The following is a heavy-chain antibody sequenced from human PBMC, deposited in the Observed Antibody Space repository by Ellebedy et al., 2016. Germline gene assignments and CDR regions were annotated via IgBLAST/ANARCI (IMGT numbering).Heavy chain of an antibody. J-gene: IGHJ4*02. Sequence: SVKVSXKASRGTFSSYAISWVRQAPGQGLEWMGGIIPMFGTANYAQKFQGRVTITADESTSTAYMELSSLRSEDTAVYYCARDAWLGPSMDWGQGTLVTVSS. V-gene: IGHV1-69*13. D-gene: IGHD6-19*01. CDR1: RGTFSSYA. CDR2: IIPMFGTA. CDR3: ARDAWLGPSMD.